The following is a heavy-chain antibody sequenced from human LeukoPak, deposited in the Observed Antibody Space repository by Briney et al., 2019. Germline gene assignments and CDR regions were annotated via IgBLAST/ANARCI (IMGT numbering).Heavy chain of an antibody. CDR2: ITGSGEYT. V-gene: IGHV3-23*01. D-gene: IGHD3-22*01. CDR3: AKVAGVVVRDY. CDR1: GFTYSNYA. Sequence: GGSLRLSCEASGFTYSNYAMNWVRQAPGKGLEWVSAITGSGEYTYYADSVKGRFTISRDNSKNTLYLQMNSLRAEDTAVYYCAKVAGVVVRDYWGQGTLVTVSS. J-gene: IGHJ4*02.